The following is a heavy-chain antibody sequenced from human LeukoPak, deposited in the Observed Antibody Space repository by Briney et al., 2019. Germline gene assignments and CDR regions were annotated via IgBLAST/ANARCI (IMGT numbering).Heavy chain of an antibody. D-gene: IGHD3-16*02. CDR3: ARGSMHIYHLYTDY. J-gene: IGHJ4*02. V-gene: IGHV3-7*01. CDR2: IKQDGSER. Sequence: PGGSLRLSRAASGFTFSNYWVSWFRQAPGQGLEWAASIKQDGSERYYVDSVKGRFTISRDNAKNSLFLQLSSLRVEDTAVYYCARGSMHIYHLYTDYWGQGTLVTVSS. CDR1: GFTFSNYW.